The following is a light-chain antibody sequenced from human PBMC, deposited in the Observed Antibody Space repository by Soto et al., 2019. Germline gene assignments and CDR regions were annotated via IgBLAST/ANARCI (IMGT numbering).Light chain of an antibody. CDR2: DAS. CDR3: QQRSNWPPYT. V-gene: IGKV3-11*01. J-gene: IGKJ2*01. Sequence: EIVLTLSPATLSLSPGERATLSCRASQSVSSYLAWYQQKPGQAPRLLIYDASNRATGIPARFSGSGSGTDLTLTISSLEPEDFAVYYCQQRSNWPPYTFGQGTKLEIK. CDR1: QSVSSY.